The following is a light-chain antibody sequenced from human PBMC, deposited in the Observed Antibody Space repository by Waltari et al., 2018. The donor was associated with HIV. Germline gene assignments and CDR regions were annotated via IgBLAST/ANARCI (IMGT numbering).Light chain of an antibody. J-gene: IGLJ3*02. CDR1: SSNIGAGYD. CDR2: GNG. V-gene: IGLV1-40*01. Sequence: QSVLTQPPSVSGAPGQRVTISCTGSSSNIGAGYDVHWYEQLPGAAPKLLIYGNGQRLSGVPDRFSVSKSGTSASLASTGLQAEDEADYYCQSYDSALSGWVFGGGTKLTVL. CDR3: QSYDSALSGWV.